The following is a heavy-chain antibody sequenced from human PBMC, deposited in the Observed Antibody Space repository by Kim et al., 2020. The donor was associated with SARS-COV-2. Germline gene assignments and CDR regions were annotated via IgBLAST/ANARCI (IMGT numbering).Heavy chain of an antibody. V-gene: IGHV3-15*01. CDR2: IKSKTDGGTT. Sequence: GGSLRLSCAASGFTFSNAWMSWVRQAPGKGLEWVGRIKSKTDGGTTDYAAPVKGRFTISRDDSKNTLYLQMNSLKTEDTAVYYCTVKTYYDILTGYYPWYYYGMDVWGPGTTVTVSS. D-gene: IGHD3-9*01. CDR1: GFTFSNAW. J-gene: IGHJ6*02. CDR3: TVKTYYDILTGYYPWYYYGMDV.